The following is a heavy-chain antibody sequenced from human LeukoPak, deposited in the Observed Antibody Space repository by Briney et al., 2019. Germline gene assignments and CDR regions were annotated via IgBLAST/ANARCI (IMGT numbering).Heavy chain of an antibody. CDR1: GFKFSSYS. V-gene: IGHV3-21*06. J-gene: IGHJ4*02. CDR2: ISSSSSYI. Sequence: GGSLRLSCAASGFKFSSYSMKWVRQAPGKGLEWVSFISSSSSYIYYADSLKGRFTISRDNAKNSLYLQMNSLRAEDTAVYYCARGITSGPRRYDVRNFDYWGQGTPVTVSS. D-gene: IGHD3-3*01. CDR3: ARGITSGPRRYDVRNFDY.